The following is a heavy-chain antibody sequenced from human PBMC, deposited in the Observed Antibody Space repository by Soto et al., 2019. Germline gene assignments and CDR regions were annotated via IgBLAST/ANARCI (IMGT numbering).Heavy chain of an antibody. Sequence: PEGSLRLSCAASGFSFGSYALSWVRQAPGRGLEWVSTISGSAGKTFYADSVKGRFSISSDTSQSTLYLQMNSLRADDTAMYYCARWSYLYYWCQGTRVTVSS. CDR3: ARWSYLYY. CDR1: GFSFGSYA. J-gene: IGHJ4*01. D-gene: IGHD3-16*02. V-gene: IGHV3-23*01. CDR2: ISGSAGKT.